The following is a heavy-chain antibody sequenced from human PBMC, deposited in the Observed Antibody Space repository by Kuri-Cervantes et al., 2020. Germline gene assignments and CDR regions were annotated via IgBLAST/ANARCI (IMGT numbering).Heavy chain of an antibody. Sequence: GESLKISCAASGFTFSSYWMSWVRQAPGKGLEWVANIKQDGSEKYYVDSVKGRFTISRDNAKNSLYLQMNSLRAEDTAVYYCARDRVSPLDYWGQGTLVTVSS. V-gene: IGHV3-7*04. CDR3: ARDRVSPLDY. J-gene: IGHJ4*02. D-gene: IGHD3-10*01. CDR1: GFTFSSYW. CDR2: IKQDGSEK.